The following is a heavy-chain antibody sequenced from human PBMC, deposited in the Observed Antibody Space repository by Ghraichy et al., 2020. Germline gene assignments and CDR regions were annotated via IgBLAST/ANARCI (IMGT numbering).Heavy chain of an antibody. V-gene: IGHV3-7*03. Sequence: GGSLRLSCAASGFTFSSYWMSWVRQAPGKGLEWVANIKQDGSEKYYVDSVKGRFTISRDNAKNSLYLQMNSLRAEDTAVYYCARLNYDFWSGYPTYYYYMDVWGKGTTVTVSS. D-gene: IGHD3-3*01. CDR2: IKQDGSEK. CDR3: ARLNYDFWSGYPTYYYYMDV. CDR1: GFTFSSYW. J-gene: IGHJ6*03.